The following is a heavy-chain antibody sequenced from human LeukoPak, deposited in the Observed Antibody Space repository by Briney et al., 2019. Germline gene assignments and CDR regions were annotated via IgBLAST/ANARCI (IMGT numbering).Heavy chain of an antibody. D-gene: IGHD3-10*01. Sequence: SETLSLTCAVSGGSFSAYYWSWIRQPPGMGLEWIGEINHSGSTNYNPSLKSRVTISVDTSKNQFSLKLSSVTAADTAVYYCARSRGSGSYYRLRDYYYMDVWGKGTTVTVSS. V-gene: IGHV4-34*01. CDR1: GGSFSAYY. CDR2: INHSGST. J-gene: IGHJ6*03. CDR3: ARSRGSGSYYRLRDYYYMDV.